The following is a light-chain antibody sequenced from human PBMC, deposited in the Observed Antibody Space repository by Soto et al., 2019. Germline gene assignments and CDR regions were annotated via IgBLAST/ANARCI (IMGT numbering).Light chain of an antibody. Sequence: EIVLTQSPATLSLSPGERATLSCRASQSVRSYLAWYQQKPGQTPRLLIYDAFNRATGIPARFSGSGSGTDFTLTISSLEPEDFAVYYCQQYKSWPPITFGQGTRLEIK. CDR2: DAF. CDR3: QQYKSWPPIT. J-gene: IGKJ5*01. V-gene: IGKV3-11*01. CDR1: QSVRSY.